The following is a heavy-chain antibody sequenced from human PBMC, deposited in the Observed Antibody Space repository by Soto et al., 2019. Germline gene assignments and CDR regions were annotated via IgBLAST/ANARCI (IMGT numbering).Heavy chain of an antibody. V-gene: IGHV4-39*01. CDR1: GGSISSSSYY. J-gene: IGHJ3*02. D-gene: IGHD3-3*01. CDR3: ARNLVRSVRPDGFDI. Sequence: SETLSLTCTVSGGSISSSSYYWGWIRQPPGKGLEWIGSIYYSGSTYYNPALKSRAIISVDTSKNQFSLKLTYVTAADTALYYCARNLVRSVRPDGFDIWGQGTMVTVSS. CDR2: IYYSGST.